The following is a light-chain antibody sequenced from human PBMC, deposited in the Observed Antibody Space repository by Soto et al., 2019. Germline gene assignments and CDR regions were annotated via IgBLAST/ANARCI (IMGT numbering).Light chain of an antibody. Sequence: DIQMTQSPSSLSASVGDRITITCRASQTVRTCLNWYQQKPGEAPKLLIYSASTLRSGVPFRFSGSGSGTDFTLTINSLQPEDFAVYYCQQSCSAPPLTFGGGTTVEIK. CDR2: SAS. V-gene: IGKV1-39*01. CDR3: QQSCSAPPLT. J-gene: IGKJ4*01. CDR1: QTVRTC.